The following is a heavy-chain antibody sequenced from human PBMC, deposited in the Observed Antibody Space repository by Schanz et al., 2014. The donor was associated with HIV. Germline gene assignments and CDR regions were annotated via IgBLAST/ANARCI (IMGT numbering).Heavy chain of an antibody. CDR1: GFTFSSYA. CDR3: AREQYGEHYFDY. CDR2: ISGSGGST. Sequence: EVQLLESGGGLVQPGGSLRLSCAASGFTFSSYAMSWVRQAPGKGLEWVSAISGSGGSTYYADSVKGRFTISRDNSKNTLYLQMNSLRAEDTALHYCAREQYGEHYFDYWGQGTLVTVSS. V-gene: IGHV3-23*01. J-gene: IGHJ4*02. D-gene: IGHD3-10*01.